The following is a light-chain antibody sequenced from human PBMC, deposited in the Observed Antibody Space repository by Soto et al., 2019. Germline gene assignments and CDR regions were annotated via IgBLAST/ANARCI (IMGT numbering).Light chain of an antibody. CDR1: QSVGNNY. V-gene: IGKV3-20*01. Sequence: EIVLTQSPGTLSLSPGERATLSCRASQSVGNNYLAWYQQKPGQPPRLLIYHASSRASGIPDRFSGSGSGAAFTLTISRLEPEDFAVYYCHQYDNAPLSFGGGTKVEIK. CDR3: HQYDNAPLS. J-gene: IGKJ4*01. CDR2: HAS.